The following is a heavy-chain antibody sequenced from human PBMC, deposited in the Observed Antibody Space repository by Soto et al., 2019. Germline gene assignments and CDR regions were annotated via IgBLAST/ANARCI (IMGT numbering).Heavy chain of an antibody. CDR2: ISAYNGNT. CDR1: GYTFTSYG. Sequence: GASVKVSCKASGYTFTSYGISWVRQAPGQGLEWMGWISAYNGNTNYAQKLQGRVTMTTDTSTSTAYMELRSLRSDDTAVYYCARLLGGCSSTSCYDGWFDPWGQGTLVTVSS. CDR3: ARLLGGCSSTSCYDGWFDP. V-gene: IGHV1-18*01. J-gene: IGHJ5*02. D-gene: IGHD2-2*01.